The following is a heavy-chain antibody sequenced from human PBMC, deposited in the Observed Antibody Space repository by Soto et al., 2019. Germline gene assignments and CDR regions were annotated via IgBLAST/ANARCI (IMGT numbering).Heavy chain of an antibody. CDR3: ASWLGAYYYYGMDV. J-gene: IGHJ6*02. V-gene: IGHV1-69*12. Sequence: QVQLVQSGAEVKKPGSSVKVSCKASGGTFSSYAISWVRQAPGQGLEWMGGIIPIFGTANYAQKFQGRVTITADESTSTAYMELSSLRSEDTAVCYCASWLGAYYYYGMDVWGQGTTVTVSS. CDR2: IIPIFGTA. CDR1: GGTFSSYA. D-gene: IGHD3-10*01.